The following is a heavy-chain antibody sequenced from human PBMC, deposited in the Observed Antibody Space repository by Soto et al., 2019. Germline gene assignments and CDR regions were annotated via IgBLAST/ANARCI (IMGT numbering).Heavy chain of an antibody. CDR1: GGTFSSYA. CDR2: IIPIFGTA. D-gene: IGHD3-3*01. CDR3: ARDLYYDFWSGPYYYYGMDV. J-gene: IGHJ6*02. Sequence: ASVKVSCKASGGTFSSYAISWVRQAPGQGLEWMGGIIPIFGTANYAQKFQGRVTITADKSTSTAYMELSSLRSEDTAVYYCARDLYYDFWSGPYYYYGMDVWGQGTTVTVSS. V-gene: IGHV1-69*06.